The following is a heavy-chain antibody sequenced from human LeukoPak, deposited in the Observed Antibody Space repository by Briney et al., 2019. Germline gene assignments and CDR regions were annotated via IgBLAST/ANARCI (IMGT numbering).Heavy chain of an antibody. CDR2: ISNSGGST. CDR3: AREGPAGSIDY. D-gene: IGHD2-2*01. V-gene: IGHV3-64*01. Sequence: GGSLRLSCAVSGFVFSSHPMHWVRQAPGKGLECVSAISNSGGSTYYANSVKGRFTISRDNSKNTLYLQMDSLRAEDTALYYCAREGPAGSIDYWGQGILVTVSS. CDR1: GFVFSSHP. J-gene: IGHJ4*02.